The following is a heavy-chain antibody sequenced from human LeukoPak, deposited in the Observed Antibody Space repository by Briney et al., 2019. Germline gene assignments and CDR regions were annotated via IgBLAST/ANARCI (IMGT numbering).Heavy chain of an antibody. CDR1: GFTVSSNY. CDR3: AREPSGYHNI. CDR2: IYSGGST. Sequence: PGGSLRLSCAASGFTVSSNYMSWVRQAPGKGLEWVSLIYSGGSTNYADSVKGRFTISRDSSKNTLYLQMNSLRAEDTAVYYCAREPSGYHNIGGQGTLVTVSS. J-gene: IGHJ4*02. V-gene: IGHV3-66*01. D-gene: IGHD5-12*01.